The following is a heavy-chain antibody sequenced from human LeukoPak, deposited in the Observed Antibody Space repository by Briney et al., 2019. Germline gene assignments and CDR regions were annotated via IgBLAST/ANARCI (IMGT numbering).Heavy chain of an antibody. Sequence: PGGSLRLSCAASGFTFRTYWMNWVRQAPGKGLEWVASIKQDGSENYYVGSVKGRFTISRDNAKNSLYLQMNSLRAEDTAVYFCAKDMGYSGYDSRGGFDCWGHGSLVTVSS. CDR3: AKDMGYSGYDSRGGFDC. CDR1: GFTFRTYW. CDR2: IKQDGSEN. V-gene: IGHV3-7*03. J-gene: IGHJ4*01. D-gene: IGHD5-12*01.